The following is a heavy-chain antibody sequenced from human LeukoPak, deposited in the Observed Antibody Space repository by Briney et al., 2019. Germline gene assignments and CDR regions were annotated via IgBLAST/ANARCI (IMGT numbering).Heavy chain of an antibody. CDR1: GGTFSSYA. CDR2: ISGNNDNP. Sequence: ASVKVSCKASGGTFSSYAISWVRQAPGQGLEWMGWISGNNDNPNYGQKFQGRLTVTTDSSTSTAYMELRNLRSADTAVYYCARGGTSTDDYWGQGTLVTVSS. CDR3: ARGGTSTDDY. J-gene: IGHJ4*02. V-gene: IGHV1-18*01. D-gene: IGHD1-26*01.